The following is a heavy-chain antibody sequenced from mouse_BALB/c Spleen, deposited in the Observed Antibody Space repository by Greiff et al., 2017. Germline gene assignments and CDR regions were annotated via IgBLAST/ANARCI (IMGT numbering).Heavy chain of an antibody. J-gene: IGHJ1*01. Sequence: EVMLVESGGGLVKPGGSLKLSCAASGFTFSSYAMSWVRQTPEKRLEWVASISSGGSTYYPDSVKGRFTISRDNARNILYLQMSSLRSEDTAMYYCARGPVYGKGGWYFDVWGAGTTVTVSS. V-gene: IGHV5-6-5*01. D-gene: IGHD2-1*01. CDR3: ARGPVYGKGGWYFDV. CDR2: ISSGGST. CDR1: GFTFSSYA.